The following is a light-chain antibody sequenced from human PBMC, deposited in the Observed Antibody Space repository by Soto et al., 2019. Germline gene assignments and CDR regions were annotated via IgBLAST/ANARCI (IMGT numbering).Light chain of an antibody. J-gene: IGLJ3*02. CDR2: LNSDGSH. CDR3: QTWGTGIQV. CDR1: SGHSDYA. Sequence: QPVLTQSPSASASLGASVKLTCTLSSGHSDYAIAWHQQQPEKGPRYLMKLNSDGSHSKGDGIPDRFSGSSSGAERYLTISSLQSEDEAEYYCQTWGTGIQVFGGGTKLTVL. V-gene: IGLV4-69*01.